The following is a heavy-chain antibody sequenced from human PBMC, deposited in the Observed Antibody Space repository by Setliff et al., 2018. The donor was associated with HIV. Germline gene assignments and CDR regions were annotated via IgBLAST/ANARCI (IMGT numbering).Heavy chain of an antibody. CDR2: INPNNGGT. CDR1: GYTFTDYY. J-gene: IGHJ3*02. V-gene: IGHV1-2*06. Sequence: KVSCKASGYTFTDYYIHWVRQAPGQGLEWMGRINPNNGGTNYAQKFQGRVTMTRDTSISTAYMELSRLRSDDTAVYYCARDGYYDSSGYSAFDIWGQGTMVT. D-gene: IGHD3-22*01. CDR3: ARDGYYDSSGYSAFDI.